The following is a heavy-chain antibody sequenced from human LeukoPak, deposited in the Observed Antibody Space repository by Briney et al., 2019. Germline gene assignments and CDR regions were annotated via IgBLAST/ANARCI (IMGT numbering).Heavy chain of an antibody. CDR1: GFTFSKYT. CDR2: IYGGSSYTT. CDR3: AKCPRLRPEYFQH. V-gene: IGHV3-23*03. D-gene: IGHD2-15*01. J-gene: IGHJ1*01. Sequence: GGSLRLSCVASGFTFSKYTMSWVRQAPGKGLEWVSGIYGGSSYTTFYADSVKGRFTISRDNSKNTLYLQMNSLRAEDTAVYYCAKCPRLRPEYFQHWGQGTLVTVSS.